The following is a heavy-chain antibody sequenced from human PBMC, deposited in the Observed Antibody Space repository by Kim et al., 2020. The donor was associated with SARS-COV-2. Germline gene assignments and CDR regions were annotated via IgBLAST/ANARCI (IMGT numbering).Heavy chain of an antibody. CDR2: IYYSGST. V-gene: IGHV4-39*01. D-gene: IGHD5-18*01. CDR3: ARQLTAMGRDY. J-gene: IGHJ4*02. CDR1: GGSISSSSYY. Sequence: SETLSLTCTVSGGSISSSSYYWGWIRQPPGKGLEWIGSIYYSGSTYYNPSLKSRVTISVDTSKNQFSLKLSSVTAADTAVYYCARQLTAMGRDYWGQGTLVTVSS.